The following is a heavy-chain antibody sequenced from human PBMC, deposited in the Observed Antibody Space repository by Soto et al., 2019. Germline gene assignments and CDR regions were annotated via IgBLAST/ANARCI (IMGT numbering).Heavy chain of an antibody. CDR3: AREVVSDSSSFYDPVLYYYYGMDV. V-gene: IGHV1-69*12. J-gene: IGHJ6*02. D-gene: IGHD6-6*01. CDR1: GGTFSSYA. CDR2: IIPIFGTA. Sequence: QVQLVQSGAEVKKPGSSVKVSCKASGGTFSSYAISWVRQAPGQGLEWMGGIIPIFGTANYAQKFQGRVTITADESTSTAYMELSSLRSEDTAVYYCAREVVSDSSSFYDPVLYYYYGMDVWGQGTTVTVSS.